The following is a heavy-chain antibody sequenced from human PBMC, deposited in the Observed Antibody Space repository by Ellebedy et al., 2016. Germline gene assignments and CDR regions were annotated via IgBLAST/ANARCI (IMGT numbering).Heavy chain of an antibody. CDR2: IIPIFGTA. CDR3: ASQYSSSPRAFDI. V-gene: IGHV1-69*13. Sequence: SVKVSXKASGGTFSSYAISWVRQAPGQGLEWMGGIIPIFGTANYAQKFQGRVTITADESTSTAYMELSSLRSEDTAVYYCASQYSSSPRAFDIWGQGTMVTVSS. J-gene: IGHJ3*02. CDR1: GGTFSSYA. D-gene: IGHD6-6*01.